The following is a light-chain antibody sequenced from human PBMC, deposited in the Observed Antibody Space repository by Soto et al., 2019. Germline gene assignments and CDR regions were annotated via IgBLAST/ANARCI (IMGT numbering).Light chain of an antibody. V-gene: IGLV7-43*01. Sequence: QAVVTQEPSLTVSPGETVTLTCSSSTGPVTGTFYPNWFQQKPGQAPRPLIYSISSKHSWTPARFLGSLLGGKATLTLSGVQPEDEAEYFCLLYFDTDRIFGGGTKLTVL. J-gene: IGLJ2*01. CDR2: SIS. CDR3: LLYFDTDRI. CDR1: TGPVTGTFY.